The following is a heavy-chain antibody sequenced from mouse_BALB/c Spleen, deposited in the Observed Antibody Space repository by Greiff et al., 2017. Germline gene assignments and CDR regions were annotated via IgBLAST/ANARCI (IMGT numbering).Heavy chain of an antibody. D-gene: IGHD2-14*01. CDR1: GFTFTDYY. CDR2: IRNKANGYTT. V-gene: IGHV7-3*02. Sequence: EVKVEESGGGLVQPGGSLRLSCATSGFTFTDYYMSWVRQPPGKALEWLGFIRNKANGYTTEYSASVKGRFTISRDNSQSILYLQMNTLRAEDSATYYCARGMVRQGYYAMDYWGQGTSVTVSS. J-gene: IGHJ4*01. CDR3: ARGMVRQGYYAMDY.